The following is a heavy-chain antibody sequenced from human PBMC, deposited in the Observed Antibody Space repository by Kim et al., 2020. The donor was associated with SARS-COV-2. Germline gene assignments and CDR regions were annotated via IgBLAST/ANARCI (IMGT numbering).Heavy chain of an antibody. D-gene: IGHD3-16*01. CDR2: IDPSDSYT. V-gene: IGHV5-10-1*01. Sequence: GESLKISCKGSGYSFTSYWISWVRQMPGKGLEWMGRIDPSDSYTNYSPSFQGHVTISADKSISTAYLQWSSLKASDTAMYYCARHPRAHGWGGDYYFDYWGQGTLVTVSS. CDR1: GYSFTSYW. J-gene: IGHJ4*02. CDR3: ARHPRAHGWGGDYYFDY.